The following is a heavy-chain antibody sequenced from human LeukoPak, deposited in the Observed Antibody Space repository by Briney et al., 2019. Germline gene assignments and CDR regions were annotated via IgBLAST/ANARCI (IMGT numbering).Heavy chain of an antibody. J-gene: IGHJ6*03. Sequence: KPGGSLRLSCAASGFTFSDYYMSWIRQAPGKGLEWVSYISSSGSTRSYADSVKGRFTISRDDAKNSLYLQMNSLRAEDTAVYYCARVLGGVAGNYYYYYMDVWGKGTTVTVSS. CDR2: ISSSGSTR. CDR3: ARVLGGVAGNYYYYYMDV. CDR1: GFTFSDYY. D-gene: IGHD6-19*01. V-gene: IGHV3-11*01.